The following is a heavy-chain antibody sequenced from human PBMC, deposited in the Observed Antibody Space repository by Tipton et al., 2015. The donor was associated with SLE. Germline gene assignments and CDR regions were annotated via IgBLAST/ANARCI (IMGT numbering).Heavy chain of an antibody. CDR3: ARDVLAAAGYWYFDL. CDR1: GGSFSGYY. J-gene: IGHJ2*01. Sequence: LRLSCAVYGGSFSGYYWSWIRQPPGKGLEWIGEINHSGSTNYNPSLKSRVTISVDTSKNQFSLKLSSVTAADTAVYYCARDVLAAAGYWYFDLWGRGTLGTVSS. D-gene: IGHD6-13*01. CDR2: INHSGST. V-gene: IGHV4-34*01.